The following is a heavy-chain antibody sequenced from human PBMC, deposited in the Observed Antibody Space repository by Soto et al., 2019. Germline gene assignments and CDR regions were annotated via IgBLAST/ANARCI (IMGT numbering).Heavy chain of an antibody. V-gene: IGHV4-4*07. Sequence: QVQLQESGPGLVKPSETLSLTCTVSGVSITPYFWSWIRQPAGKAPEWVGHIYASGRTTYNPSLKSRVTMFVSHTQVSMRLTSVTAADTAVYYYARHFDVDPSLDQYYFDLWGRGAMVTV. J-gene: IGHJ2*01. CDR3: ARHFDVDPSLDQYYFDL. CDR1: GVSITPYF. CDR2: IYASGRT. D-gene: IGHD3-9*01.